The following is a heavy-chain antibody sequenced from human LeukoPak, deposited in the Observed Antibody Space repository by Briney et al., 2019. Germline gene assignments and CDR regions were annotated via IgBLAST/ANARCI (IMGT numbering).Heavy chain of an antibody. V-gene: IGHV3-48*03. J-gene: IGHJ4*02. CDR2: VSSSGSAI. CDR3: AREKLSFFDSSGYFDH. CDR1: GFTFSSYE. D-gene: IGHD3-22*01. Sequence: GGSLRLSCAASGFTFSSYEMNWVRQAPGKGLEWVSFVSSSGSAIHYADSVRGRFTISRDNAKNSLFLQMSRLRAEDTAVYYCAREKLSFFDSSGYFDHWGQGTLVTVSS.